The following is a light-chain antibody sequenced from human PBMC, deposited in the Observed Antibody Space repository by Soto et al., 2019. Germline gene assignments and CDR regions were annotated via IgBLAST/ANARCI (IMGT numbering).Light chain of an antibody. CDR1: QSISRY. Sequence: DIQMTQSPSSLSASVGDRVTITCRASQSISRYLNWYQHKSGKAPKLLIYGASTLQSGVTSRFSGSGSGTDFTLTINSLQPEDFATYYCQQSDSIPKTFGQGTKVEIK. CDR3: QQSDSIPKT. CDR2: GAS. V-gene: IGKV1-39*01. J-gene: IGKJ1*01.